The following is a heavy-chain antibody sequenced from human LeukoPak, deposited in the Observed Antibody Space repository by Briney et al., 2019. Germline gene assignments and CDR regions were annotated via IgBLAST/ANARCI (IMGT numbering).Heavy chain of an antibody. CDR2: ISGSGGRT. Sequence: GGSLRLSCAASGFTFSSYAMSWVRQAPGKGLGWVASISGSGGRTLYADSVKGRFTISRDNSKNTLYLQMNSVRAEDTAVYYCKMVRGVSKYYFDYWGQGTLVTVSS. D-gene: IGHD3-10*01. J-gene: IGHJ4*02. V-gene: IGHV3-23*01. CDR1: GFTFSSYA. CDR3: KMVRGVSKYYFDY.